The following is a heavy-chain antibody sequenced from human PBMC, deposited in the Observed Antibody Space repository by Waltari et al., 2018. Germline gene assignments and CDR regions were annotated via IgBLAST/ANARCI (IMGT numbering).Heavy chain of an antibody. CDR2: NSGYNGNT. Sequence: QVQLVQTEAEVKKPGASVRVSCKASGYTFTNFGINWVRQAPGHGLEWMGGNSGYNGNTDYEEKFPGRVTMTRGTSTSTAYLELGSLTSDDTAVYFCARGGGPRTVVALTFDYCGEGTLVTVSS. J-gene: IGHJ4*02. D-gene: IGHD3-22*01. CDR3: ARGGGPRTVVALTFDY. CDR1: GYTFTNFG. V-gene: IGHV1-18*01.